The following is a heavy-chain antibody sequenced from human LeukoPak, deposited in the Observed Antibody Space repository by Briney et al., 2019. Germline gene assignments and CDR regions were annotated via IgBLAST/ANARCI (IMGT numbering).Heavy chain of an antibody. CDR2: ISYDGSNK. CDR3: AKDLAAGLDY. J-gene: IGHJ4*02. V-gene: IGHV3-30*18. Sequence: GGSLRLSCAASGFTFSSYGMHWVRQTPGKGLEWVAVISYDGSNKYYADSVKGRFTISRDNSKNTLYLQMNSLRAEDTAVYYCAKDLAAGLDYWGQGTLVTVSS. D-gene: IGHD6-13*01. CDR1: GFTFSSYG.